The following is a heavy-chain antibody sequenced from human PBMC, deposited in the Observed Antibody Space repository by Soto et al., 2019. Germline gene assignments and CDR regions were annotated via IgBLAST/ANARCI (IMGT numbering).Heavy chain of an antibody. D-gene: IGHD6-6*01. CDR2: ISGSGGST. J-gene: IGHJ5*02. CDR1: GFTFISYA. Sequence: GSLRLSCAASGFTFISYAMSWFLQAPGEGLEWVSAISGSGGSTYYADSMKGRFTISRDNSKNTLYLQMNSLRAEDTAAYYCAKDAARSIFTADWFDPWGQGTLVTVSS. V-gene: IGHV3-23*01. CDR3: AKDAARSIFTADWFDP.